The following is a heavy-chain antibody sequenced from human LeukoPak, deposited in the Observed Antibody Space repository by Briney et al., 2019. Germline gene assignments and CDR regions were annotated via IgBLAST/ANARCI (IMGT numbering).Heavy chain of an antibody. CDR3: ARSAAAGTGNY. J-gene: IGHJ4*02. V-gene: IGHV1-69*02. CDR1: GGTFISYT. D-gene: IGHD6-13*01. Sequence: SVKVSCKASGGTFISYTISWVRQAPGQGLEWMGRIIPILGIANYAQKFQGRVTITAAKSTSTAYMQLSSLRSEDTAVYYCARSAAAGTGNYWGQGTLVTVSS. CDR2: IIPILGIA.